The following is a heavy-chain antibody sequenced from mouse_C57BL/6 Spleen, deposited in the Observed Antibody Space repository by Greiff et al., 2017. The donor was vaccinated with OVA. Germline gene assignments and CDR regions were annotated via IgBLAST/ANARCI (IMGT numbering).Heavy chain of an antibody. CDR3: ARGENDGYYGWFAY. CDR1: GYAFTNYL. D-gene: IGHD2-3*01. Sequence: QVQLKESGAELVRPGTSVKVSCKASGYAFTNYLIEWVKQRPGQGLEWIGVINPGSGGTNYNEKFKGKATLTADKSSSTAYMQLSSLTSEDSAVDFCARGENDGYYGWFAYWGQGTLVTVSA. CDR2: INPGSGGT. J-gene: IGHJ3*01. V-gene: IGHV1-54*01.